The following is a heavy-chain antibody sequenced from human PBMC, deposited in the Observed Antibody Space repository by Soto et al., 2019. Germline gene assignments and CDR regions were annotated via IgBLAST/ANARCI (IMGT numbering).Heavy chain of an antibody. CDR2: IIPILGIA. CDR3: AASRSYGSGSYYANYYYYYMDV. CDR1: GGTFSSYT. Sequence: QVQLVQSGAEVKKPGSSVKVSCKASGGTFSSYTISWVRQAPGQGLEWMGRIIPILGIANYAQKFQGRVTITADKSTSTDYMELSSLRSEDTAVYYCAASRSYGSGSYYANYYYYYMDVWGKGTTVTVSS. V-gene: IGHV1-69*02. J-gene: IGHJ6*03. D-gene: IGHD3-10*01.